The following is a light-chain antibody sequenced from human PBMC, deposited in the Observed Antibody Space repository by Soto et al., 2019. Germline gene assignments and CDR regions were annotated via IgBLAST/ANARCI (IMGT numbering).Light chain of an antibody. CDR2: GAS. J-gene: IGKJ3*01. Sequence: DIQMTQSPSSVFASVGDRVTITCRASQGIASWLAWYQQKPGKAPRLLIYGASSLQSGVPSRFRGSGSGADFTLTISSLQPEDSATYYCQQTNSFPFTFGPGTRVEIK. CDR3: QQTNSFPFT. V-gene: IGKV1-12*01. CDR1: QGIASW.